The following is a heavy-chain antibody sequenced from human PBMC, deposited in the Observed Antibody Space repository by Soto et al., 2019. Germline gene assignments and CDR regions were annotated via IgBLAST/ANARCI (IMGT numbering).Heavy chain of an antibody. CDR1: GYSFTSYW. CDR3: ARGRPGGYSRFLYHNYSYYVMDV. V-gene: IGHV5-51*01. CDR2: IYPGDSDT. Sequence: RGESLKISCKGSGYSFTSYWIGWVRQMPGKGLEWMGIIYPGDSDTRYSPSFQGQVTISADRSISTAYLQWSSLKASDTAMYYCARGRPGGYSRFLYHNYSYYVMDVWGQGTTGTGSS. J-gene: IGHJ6*02. D-gene: IGHD6-13*01.